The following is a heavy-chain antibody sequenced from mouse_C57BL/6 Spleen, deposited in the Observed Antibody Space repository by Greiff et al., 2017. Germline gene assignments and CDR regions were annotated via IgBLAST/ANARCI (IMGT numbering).Heavy chain of an antibody. CDR1: GYTFTSYW. V-gene: IGHV1-52*01. Sequence: QVQLQQPGAELVRPGSSVKLSCKASGYTFTSYWLHWVKQRPIQGLEWIGNIDPSDSETHYNQKFKDKATCTVDKSSSTAYMHLSILTSEDSAVYYCARRGMITHYFDYWGQGTTLTVSS. D-gene: IGHD2-4*01. CDR3: ARRGMITHYFDY. J-gene: IGHJ2*01. CDR2: IDPSDSET.